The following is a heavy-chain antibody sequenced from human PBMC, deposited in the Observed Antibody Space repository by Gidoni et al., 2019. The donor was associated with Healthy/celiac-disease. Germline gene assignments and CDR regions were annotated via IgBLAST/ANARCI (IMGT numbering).Heavy chain of an antibody. V-gene: IGHV3-23*01. CDR3: AKDSRYYDSSGYSFDY. Sequence: EVQLLESGGGLVQPGGSLRLSCTASGFNVSSYARRWVPQDPGKGLEWFSAIRGIGGSTYYADSVKGRFTISRDNSKNTLYLQMNSLRAEDTAVYYCAKDSRYYDSSGYSFDYWGQGTLVTVSS. CDR1: GFNVSSYA. CDR2: IRGIGGST. J-gene: IGHJ4*02. D-gene: IGHD3-22*01.